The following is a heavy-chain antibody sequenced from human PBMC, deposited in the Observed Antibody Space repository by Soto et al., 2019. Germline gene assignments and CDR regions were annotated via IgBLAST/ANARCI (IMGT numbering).Heavy chain of an antibody. CDR3: AKVKRAGGYCSGGSCYGAFDI. V-gene: IGHV3-23*01. CDR1: GFTFSSYA. D-gene: IGHD2-15*01. CDR2: ISGSGGST. J-gene: IGHJ3*02. Sequence: GGSLRLSCAASGFTFSSYAMSWVRQAPGKGLEWVSAISGSGGSTYYADSVKGRLTISRDNSKNTLYLQMNSLRAEDTAVYYCAKVKRAGGYCSGGSCYGAFDIWGQGTMVTVSS.